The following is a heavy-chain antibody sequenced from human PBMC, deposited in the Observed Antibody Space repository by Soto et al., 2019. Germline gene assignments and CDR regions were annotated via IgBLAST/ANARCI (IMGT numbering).Heavy chain of an antibody. CDR1: GGSLSGYY. CDR3: ARGARIAVAGNAFDFDY. CDR2: INHSGST. D-gene: IGHD6-19*01. J-gene: IGHJ4*02. Sequence: QVQLQQLGAGLLKPSETLSLTCAVYGGSLSGYYWSWIRQPPGKGLEWIGEINHSGSTNYNPSLKSRVTISVDTSKNQFSLKLSSVTAADTAVYYCARGARIAVAGNAFDFDYWGQGTLVTVSS. V-gene: IGHV4-34*01.